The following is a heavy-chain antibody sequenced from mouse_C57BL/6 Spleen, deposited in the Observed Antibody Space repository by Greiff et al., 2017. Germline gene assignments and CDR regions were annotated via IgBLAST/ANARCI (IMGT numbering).Heavy chain of an antibody. Sequence: EVQRVESGPELVKPGASVKISCKASGYSFTGYYMNWVKQSPEKSLEWIGEINPSTGGTTYNQKFKAKATLTVDKSSSTAYMQLKSLTSEDSAVYYCAKGKMDYWGQGTSVTVSS. CDR1: GYSFTGYY. J-gene: IGHJ4*01. CDR2: INPSTGGT. CDR3: AKGKMDY. V-gene: IGHV1-42*01.